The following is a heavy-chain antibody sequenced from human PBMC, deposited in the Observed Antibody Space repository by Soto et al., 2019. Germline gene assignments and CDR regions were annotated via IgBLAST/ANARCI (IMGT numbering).Heavy chain of an antibody. V-gene: IGHV4-39*01. Sequence: SETLSLTCTVSGGSISSSSYYWGWIRQPPGKGLEWIGSIYYSGSTYYNPSLKSRVTISVDTSKNQFSLKLSSVTAADTAVYYCARARVGSVTMVRRGNYMDVWGKGTTVTVSS. J-gene: IGHJ6*03. CDR2: IYYSGST. CDR1: GGSISSSSYY. CDR3: ARARVGSVTMVRRGNYMDV. D-gene: IGHD3-10*01.